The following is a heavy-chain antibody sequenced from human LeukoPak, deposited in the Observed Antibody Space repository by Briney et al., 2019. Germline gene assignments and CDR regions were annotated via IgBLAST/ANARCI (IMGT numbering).Heavy chain of an antibody. D-gene: IGHD6-19*01. CDR3: ARGLAVSGRSSLDF. CDR1: GGSISSYY. V-gene: IGHV4-59*01. J-gene: IGHJ4*02. CDR2: IYYSGST. Sequence: SETLSLTCTVSGGSISSYYWSWIRQPPGKGLEWIGYIYYSGSTHYNPSLKSRVTITVDTSKNQFSLKLSSVTAADTAVYFCARGLAVSGRSSLDFWGQGTLVTVSS.